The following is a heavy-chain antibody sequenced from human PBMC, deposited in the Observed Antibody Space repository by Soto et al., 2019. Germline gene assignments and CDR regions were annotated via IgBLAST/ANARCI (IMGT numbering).Heavy chain of an antibody. D-gene: IGHD2-15*01. V-gene: IGHV4-59*12. CDR3: ARSHRYCSGDSCYRLDF. CDR2: VHFSGTT. CDR1: GGSISGYY. Sequence: SETLSLTCTVSGGSISGYYWSWIRQPPGKGLEWIGYVHFSGTTKYQSSLESRVTISVDTSKNQFSLKLSSVAAADTGVYYCARSHRYCSGDSCYRLDFWGQGTLVTVSS. J-gene: IGHJ4*02.